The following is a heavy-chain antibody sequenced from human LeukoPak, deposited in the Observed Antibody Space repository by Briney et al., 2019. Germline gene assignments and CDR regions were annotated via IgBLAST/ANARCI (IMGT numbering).Heavy chain of an antibody. CDR2: INPNSGGT. D-gene: IGHD3-3*01. Sequence: ASVKVSCKASGYTFTGYYMNWVRQAPGQGLEWIGRINPNSGGTNYAQKFQGRVTMTRDTSISTAYMELSRLRSDDTAVYYCARVGNYDFWSGYHGYYFDYWGQRTLVTVSS. J-gene: IGHJ4*02. CDR3: ARVGNYDFWSGYHGYYFDY. V-gene: IGHV1-2*06. CDR1: GYTFTGYY.